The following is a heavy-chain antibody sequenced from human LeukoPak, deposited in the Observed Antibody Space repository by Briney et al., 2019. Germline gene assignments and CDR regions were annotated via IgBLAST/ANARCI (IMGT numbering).Heavy chain of an antibody. Sequence: PGRSLRLSCAVPGFNFDDYAMPSVRQAPGRGLERVSGINWKTGNGIYADSVKGRFTISRDNAKTSLYLQMSSLRAEDTALYYCTRRAARWQFDLWGRGTLLTVSS. CDR3: TRRAARWQFDL. CDR2: INWKTGNG. J-gene: IGHJ2*01. CDR1: GFNFDDYA. D-gene: IGHD5-24*01. V-gene: IGHV3-9*01.